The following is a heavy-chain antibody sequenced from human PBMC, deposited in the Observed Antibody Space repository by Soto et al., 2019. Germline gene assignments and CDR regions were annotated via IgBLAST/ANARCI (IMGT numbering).Heavy chain of an antibody. CDR2: IYYSGST. V-gene: IGHV4-61*01. CDR1: GGSVSSGSYY. Sequence: PETLSLTCTVSGGSVSSGSYYWSWIRQPPGKGLEWIGYIYYSGSTNYNPSLKSRVTISVDTSKNQFSLKLSSVTAADTAVYYCGRGPGIAVAGTGYHYGMDVCGQGTTVIVS. CDR3: GRGPGIAVAGTGYHYGMDV. J-gene: IGHJ6*02. D-gene: IGHD6-19*01.